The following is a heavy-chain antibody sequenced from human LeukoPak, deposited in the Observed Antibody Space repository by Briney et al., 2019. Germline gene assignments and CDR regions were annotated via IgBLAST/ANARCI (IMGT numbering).Heavy chain of an antibody. V-gene: IGHV4-59*01. CDR1: GGSISSYY. CDR3: ARGYCSGGSCYEFDY. CDR2: IYYSGST. Sequence: SETLSHTCTVSGGSISSYYWSWIRQPPGKGLGWIGYIYYSGSTNYNPSLKSRVTISVDTSKNQFSLKLSSVTAADTAVYYCARGYCSGGSCYEFDYWGQGTLVTVSS. J-gene: IGHJ4*02. D-gene: IGHD2-15*01.